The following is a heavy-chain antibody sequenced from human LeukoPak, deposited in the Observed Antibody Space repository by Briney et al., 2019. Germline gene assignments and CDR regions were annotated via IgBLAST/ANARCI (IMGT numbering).Heavy chain of an antibody. CDR1: GYTFTGYY. V-gene: IGHV1-2*02. Sequence: ASVKVSCKASGYTFTGYYMHWVRQAPGQGLEWMGWINPNSGGTNYAQKFQGRVTMTRDTSISTAYMELSRLRSDDTAVYYCARLGFDRTQIVDAFDIWGQGTMVTVSS. D-gene: IGHD2-15*01. CDR3: ARLGFDRTQIVDAFDI. CDR2: INPNSGGT. J-gene: IGHJ3*02.